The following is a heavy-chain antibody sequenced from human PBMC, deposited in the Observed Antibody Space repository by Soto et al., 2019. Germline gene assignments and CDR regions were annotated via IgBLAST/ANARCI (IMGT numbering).Heavy chain of an antibody. CDR3: ARVLRPGYSSGWYVSNYYYYYGMDV. CDR2: INHSGST. Sequence: SETLSLTCAVYGGSFSGYYWSWIRQPPGKGLEWIGEINHSGSTNYNPSLKSRVTISVDTSKNQFSLKLSSVTAADTAVYDCARVLRPGYSSGWYVSNYYYYYGMDVWGQGTTVTVSS. CDR1: GGSFSGYY. J-gene: IGHJ6*02. D-gene: IGHD6-19*01. V-gene: IGHV4-34*01.